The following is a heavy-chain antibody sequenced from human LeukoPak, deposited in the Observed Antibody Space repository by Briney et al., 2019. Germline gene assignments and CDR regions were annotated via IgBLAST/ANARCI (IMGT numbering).Heavy chain of an antibody. V-gene: IGHV3-7*04. CDR3: TRVGYIDEGINY. CDR2: IKQDGSKK. D-gene: IGHD5-24*01. J-gene: IGHJ4*02. CDR1: GFPFSSYW. Sequence: GGSLRLSCVASGFPFSSYWMTWVRQAPGKGLEWVANIKQDGSKKSYVDSVKGRFTISRDNAKNSLYLQMNSLRAEDTAIYYCTRVGYIDEGINYWGQGTLVTVSS.